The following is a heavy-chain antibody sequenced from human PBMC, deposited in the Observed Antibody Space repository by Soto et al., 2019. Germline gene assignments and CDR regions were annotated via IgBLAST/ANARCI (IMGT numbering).Heavy chain of an antibody. CDR1: GFAFINDA. Sequence: LRVFCAASGFAFINDAMTWVRQAPGKVLEWVSSISNDELRAFYADSVKGRFTISRDNSNNMLYLQMNSLRAEDTALYYCAKDLVDGSNGWLTRLDPWGQGTLVKVSS. D-gene: IGHD6-19*01. CDR3: AKDLVDGSNGWLTRLDP. J-gene: IGHJ5*02. CDR2: ISNDELRA. V-gene: IGHV3-23*01.